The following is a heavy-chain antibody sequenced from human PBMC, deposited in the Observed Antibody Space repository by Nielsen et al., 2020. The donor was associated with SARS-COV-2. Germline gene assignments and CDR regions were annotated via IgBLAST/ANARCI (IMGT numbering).Heavy chain of an antibody. Sequence: SETLSLTCTVSGGSISGYYWTWIRQPPGKGLEWIGYIHHTGTTAFNPSLKSRVTISLDTSKNQFFLKLTSVTAADRAVYYCARDYYGDYLDGFDIWGKGTMVTVSS. V-gene: IGHV4-59*01. D-gene: IGHD4-17*01. J-gene: IGHJ3*02. CDR1: GGSISGYY. CDR3: ARDYYGDYLDGFDI. CDR2: IHHTGTT.